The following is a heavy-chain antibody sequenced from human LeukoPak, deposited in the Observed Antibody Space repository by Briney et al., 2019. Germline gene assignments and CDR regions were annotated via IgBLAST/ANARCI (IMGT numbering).Heavy chain of an antibody. D-gene: IGHD6-13*01. J-gene: IGHJ4*02. V-gene: IGHV3-7*03. CDR3: TRVIWQQLAPSDC. CDR2: IKEDGSDK. CDR1: GFMFSNYW. Sequence: GGSLRLSCAASGFMFSNYWMTWVRQAPGKRLEWVANIKEDGSDKYYVDSVRGRFAISRDNAESSLYLHTTKLRVEDTAVYYCTRVIWQQLAPSDCWGQGTLVTVSS.